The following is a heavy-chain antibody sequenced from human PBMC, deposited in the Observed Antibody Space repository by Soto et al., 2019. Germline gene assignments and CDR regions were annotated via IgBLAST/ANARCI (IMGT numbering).Heavy chain of an antibody. Sequence: PGGSLRLSCAASGFTFSSYAMSWVRQAPGKGLEWVSAISGSGGSTYYADSVKGRFTISRDNSKNTLYLQMNSLRAEDTAVYYCAKDTESIHYGAPDSYFDYWGQGTLVTVSS. CDR1: GFTFSSYA. CDR2: ISGSGGST. V-gene: IGHV3-23*01. CDR3: AKDTESIHYGAPDSYFDY. D-gene: IGHD4-17*01. J-gene: IGHJ4*02.